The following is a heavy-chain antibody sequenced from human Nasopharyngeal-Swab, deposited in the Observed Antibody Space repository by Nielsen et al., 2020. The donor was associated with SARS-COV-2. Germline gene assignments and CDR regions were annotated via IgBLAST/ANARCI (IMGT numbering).Heavy chain of an antibody. D-gene: IGHD3-10*01. V-gene: IGHV4-34*01. J-gene: IGHJ4*02. CDR1: GGSFSGYY. CDR2: INHSGST. CDR3: ARVRRLRRGGYYFDY. Sequence: SQTLSLTCAVSGGSFSGYYWSWLRQPPGKGLEWIGEINHSGSTNCNPSLKSRVTISVDTSKNQFSLKLSSVTAADTAVYYCARVRRLRRGGYYFDYWGQGTLVTVSS.